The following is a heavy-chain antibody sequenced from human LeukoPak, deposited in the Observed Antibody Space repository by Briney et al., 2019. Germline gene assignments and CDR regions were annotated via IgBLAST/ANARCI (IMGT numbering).Heavy chain of an antibody. D-gene: IGHD6-6*01. Sequence: GGSLRLSCAASGFTFSSYSMNWVRQAPGNGLEWVSSISSSSSYIYYADSVKGRFTISRDNAKNSLYLQMNSLRAEDTAVYYCAKGVIAARGFFDYWGQGTLVTVSS. V-gene: IGHV3-21*01. CDR2: ISSSSSYI. CDR3: AKGVIAARGFFDY. CDR1: GFTFSSYS. J-gene: IGHJ4*02.